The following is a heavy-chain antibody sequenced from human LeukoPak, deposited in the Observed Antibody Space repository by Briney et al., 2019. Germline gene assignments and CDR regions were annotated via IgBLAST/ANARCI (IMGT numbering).Heavy chain of an antibody. V-gene: IGHV3-13*01. CDR1: GFTFSSYD. Sequence: GGSLRLSCAASGFTFSSYDMHWVRQATGKGLEWVSAIGTAGDTYYPGSVKGRFTISRENAKNSLYIQMNSLRAGDTAVYYCARGHSSSSGDWFDPWGQGTLVTVSS. CDR2: IGTAGDT. D-gene: IGHD6-6*01. CDR3: ARGHSSSSGDWFDP. J-gene: IGHJ5*02.